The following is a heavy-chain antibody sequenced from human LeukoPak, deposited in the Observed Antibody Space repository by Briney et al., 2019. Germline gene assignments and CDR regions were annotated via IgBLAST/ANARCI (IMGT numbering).Heavy chain of an antibody. D-gene: IGHD3-22*01. CDR1: GISLSTSGVG. CDR2: IYWNDDK. Sequence: SGPTLVKPTQTLTLTCTFSGISLSTSGVGVGWIRQPPGKALEWLALIYWNDDKRYSPSLKSRLTITKDTSKNQVVLTMTNMDPVDTATYYCAHRLITMIGVLDAFDIWGQGTMVTVSS. V-gene: IGHV2-5*01. CDR3: AHRLITMIGVLDAFDI. J-gene: IGHJ3*02.